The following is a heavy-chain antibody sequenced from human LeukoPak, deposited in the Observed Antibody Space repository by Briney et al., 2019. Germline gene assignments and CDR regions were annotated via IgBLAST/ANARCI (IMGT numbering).Heavy chain of an antibody. CDR2: ISSSSYI. V-gene: IGHV3-21*01. D-gene: IGHD2-2*01. J-gene: IGHJ6*03. CDR3: ARGLGYCSSTSCYDYYYYYMDV. CDR1: GFTFSSYS. Sequence: GGSLRLSCAASGFTFSSYSMNWVRQAPGKGLEWVSSISSSSYIYYADSVKGRFTISRDNAKNSLYLQMNSLRAEDTAVYYCARGLGYCSSTSCYDYYYYYMDVWGKGTTVTVSS.